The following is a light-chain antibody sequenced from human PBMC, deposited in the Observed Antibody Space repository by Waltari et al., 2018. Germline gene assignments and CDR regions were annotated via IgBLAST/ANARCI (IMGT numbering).Light chain of an antibody. CDR2: KVS. CDR3: MQGTHWPYT. J-gene: IGKJ2*01. V-gene: IGKV2-30*02. CDR1: QSLVHSDGNTY. Sequence: DVVMTQSPLSLPVTLGQPASISCKSSQSLVHSDGNTYLQWFHQRPGQSPRRLIDKVSYRDSGVTDRVSGSGSGTECTLKIRRVEAEDVGVDYCMQGTHWPYTFGQGTKLDIK.